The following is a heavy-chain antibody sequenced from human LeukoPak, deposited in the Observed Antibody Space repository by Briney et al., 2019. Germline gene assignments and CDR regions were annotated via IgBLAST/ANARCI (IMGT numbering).Heavy chain of an antibody. CDR1: GYTFSNYA. D-gene: IGHD3-10*01. Sequence: PGGSLRLSCAASGYTFSNYAMSWLRQAPGKGLEWVSSISLTGGRTYYADSVKGRFTISRDNSKNTLYLQMNSLRAEDTAVYYCVGDRAHVVRPRYYYGLDVWGQGTAVTVSS. CDR2: ISLTGGRT. J-gene: IGHJ6*02. CDR3: VGDRAHVVRPRYYYGLDV. V-gene: IGHV3-23*01.